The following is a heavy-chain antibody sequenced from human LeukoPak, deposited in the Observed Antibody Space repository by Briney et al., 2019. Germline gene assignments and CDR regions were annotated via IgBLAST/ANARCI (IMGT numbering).Heavy chain of an antibody. CDR3: ARSEMGYYYYYMDV. CDR2: ISSSSSYI. J-gene: IGHJ6*03. V-gene: IGHV3-21*01. D-gene: IGHD2-8*01. CDR1: GFTFNLYS. Sequence: PGGSLRLSCAASGFTFNLYSMNWVRQAPGKGLEWVSSISSSSSYIYYADSVKGRFTISRDNAKNSLYLQMNSLRAEDTGVYYCARSEMGYYYYYMDVWGKGTTVTVSS.